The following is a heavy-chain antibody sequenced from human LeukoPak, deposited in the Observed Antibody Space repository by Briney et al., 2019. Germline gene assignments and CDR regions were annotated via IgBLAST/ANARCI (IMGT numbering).Heavy chain of an antibody. CDR3: ARMKVSKFLPADGNRFSFYIDA. Sequence: SETLSLTSTVPGVSLSGGSVYWGWVRQPAGKGLEWIVWVYINGETMYHPSLESRASMSLNASNNHYFLDVRSMHAADTGVYYCARMKVSKFLPADGNRFSFYIDAWGKGTAVTVSS. J-gene: IGHJ6*03. CDR2: VYINGET. D-gene: IGHD2-2*01. V-gene: IGHV4-61*02. CDR1: GVSLSGGSVY.